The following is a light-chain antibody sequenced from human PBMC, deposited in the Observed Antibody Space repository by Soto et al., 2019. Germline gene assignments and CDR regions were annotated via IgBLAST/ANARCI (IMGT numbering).Light chain of an antibody. J-gene: IGKJ5*01. CDR1: ESIRTW. Sequence: DIQMTQSPSTLSASIGDRVTITCRASESIRTWLAWYQHKPGKAPKLLIYAASTLQSGVPSRFSGSGSGTEFTLTISSLQPEDFATYYCQQLNSYPSITFGQGTRLEIK. V-gene: IGKV1-9*01. CDR2: AAS. CDR3: QQLNSYPSIT.